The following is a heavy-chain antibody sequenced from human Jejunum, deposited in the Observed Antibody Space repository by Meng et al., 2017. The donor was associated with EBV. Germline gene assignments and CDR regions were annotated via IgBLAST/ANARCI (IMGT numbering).Heavy chain of an antibody. V-gene: IGHV1-46*01. Sequence: QVQLVQSGAKVKKPGASVKVSCKASGYTFTTYFLHWVRQAPGQGLEWMGIINTRGGTTTYAQGFQGRVTMSRDTSTGTVYMDLSGLTSEDTAMYYCARTFGDYDAFDYWGQGTLVTVSS. CDR2: INTRGGTT. D-gene: IGHD4-17*01. J-gene: IGHJ4*02. CDR1: GYTFTTYF. CDR3: ARTFGDYDAFDY.